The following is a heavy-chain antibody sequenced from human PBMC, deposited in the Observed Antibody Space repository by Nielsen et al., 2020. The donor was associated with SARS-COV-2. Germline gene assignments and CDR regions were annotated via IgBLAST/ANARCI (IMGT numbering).Heavy chain of an antibody. CDR3: AGGGGRRYCSSTSCYHHVYYYYGMDV. J-gene: IGHJ6*02. CDR2: INPNSGGT. Sequence: ASVKVSCKASGYTFTGYYMHWVRQAPGQGLEWMGRINPNSGGTNYAQKFQGRVTMTRDTSISTAYMGLSRLRSDDTAVFYCAGGGGRRYCSSTSCYHHVYYYYGMDVWGQGTTVTVSS. V-gene: IGHV1-2*06. D-gene: IGHD2-2*01. CDR1: GYTFTGYY.